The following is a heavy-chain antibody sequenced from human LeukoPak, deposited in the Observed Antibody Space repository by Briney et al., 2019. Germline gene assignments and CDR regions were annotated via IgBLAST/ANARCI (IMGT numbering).Heavy chain of an antibody. J-gene: IGHJ5*02. D-gene: IGHD4-17*01. CDR2: INHSGST. V-gene: IGHV4-34*01. CDR3: ARSGDYAHNWYDP. CDR1: GGSFSGHY. Sequence: KTSETLSLTCAVYGGSFSGHYWSWIRQTPGKGLEWIGEINHSGSTNNNPSLTSRVTISVDTPKNQFSLKLSSVTAADTAVYHSARSGDYAHNWYDPWGQGTLVTVSS.